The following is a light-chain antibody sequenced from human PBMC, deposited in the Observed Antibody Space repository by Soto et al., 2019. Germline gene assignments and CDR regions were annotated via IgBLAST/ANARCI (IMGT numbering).Light chain of an antibody. CDR2: GAS. CDR3: QQYGSSPYT. CDR1: QSVDSGY. V-gene: IGKV3-20*01. Sequence: ELVLTQSPGTLSLSPGERATLSCRASQSVDSGYLAWYQQKPGQAPRLLLYGASNRPTDIPDRFSGSGSGTDFTLTINRLEPEDFAVYSCQQYGSSPYTFGQGTKLEIK. J-gene: IGKJ2*01.